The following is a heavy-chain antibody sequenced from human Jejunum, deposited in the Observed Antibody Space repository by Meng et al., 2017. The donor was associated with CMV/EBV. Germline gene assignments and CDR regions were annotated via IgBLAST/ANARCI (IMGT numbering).Heavy chain of an antibody. V-gene: IGHV6-1*01. Sequence: GDSVSRNRAAWHWIRQSPSRGLEWLGRTYFRSTWSNDYAISVKSRITINPDTSKNQFSLHLTSLTPEDTAVYYCVRSSTTGGFEPWGQGTLVTVSS. D-gene: IGHD1-1*01. CDR2: TYFRSTWSN. J-gene: IGHJ5*02. CDR3: VRSSTTGGFEP. CDR1: GDSVSRNRAA.